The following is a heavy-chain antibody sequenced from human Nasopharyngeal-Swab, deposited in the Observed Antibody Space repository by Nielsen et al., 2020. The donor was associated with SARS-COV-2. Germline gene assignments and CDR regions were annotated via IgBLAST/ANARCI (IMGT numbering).Heavy chain of an antibody. V-gene: IGHV3-7*01. J-gene: IGHJ4*02. D-gene: IGHD1-1*01. CDR1: GFSLSNYW. Sequence: GESLKISCVGSGFSLSNYWMSWVRQAPGRGLEWVANIRRDSGARFYVDSVKGRFTISRDNAKNSLYPQMNSLRAEDTAVYYCVRGTGAWDFDYWGQGTLITVSS. CDR3: VRGTGAWDFDY. CDR2: IRRDSGAR.